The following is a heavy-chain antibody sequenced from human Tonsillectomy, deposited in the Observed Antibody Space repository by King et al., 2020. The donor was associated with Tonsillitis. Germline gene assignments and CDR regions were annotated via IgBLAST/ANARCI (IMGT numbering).Heavy chain of an antibody. CDR1: GFTFSNAW. Sequence: VQLVESGGGLVKPGGSLRLSCAASGFTFSNAWMSWVRQAPGKGLEWVGRIKSKTDGGTTDFAAPVKGRFTISRDDSKNTLYLQMNSRKTEDTAVYYCTRSYRSYYFDYWGQGTLVTVSS. CDR3: TRSYRSYYFDY. D-gene: IGHD3-16*02. J-gene: IGHJ4*02. V-gene: IGHV3-15*01. CDR2: IKSKTDGGTT.